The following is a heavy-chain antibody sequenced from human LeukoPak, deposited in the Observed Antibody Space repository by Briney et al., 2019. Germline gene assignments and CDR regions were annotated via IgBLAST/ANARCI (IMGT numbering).Heavy chain of an antibody. J-gene: IGHJ4*02. Sequence: GASVKVSCKASGGTFSSYAISWVRQAPGQGLEWMGRIIPILGIANYAQKFQGRVTITADKSTSTAYMELSSLRSEDTAVYYCASDVEMATNVAPAYWGQGTLVTVSS. CDR1: GGTFSSYA. D-gene: IGHD5-12*01. V-gene: IGHV1-69*04. CDR2: IIPILGIA. CDR3: ASDVEMATNVAPAY.